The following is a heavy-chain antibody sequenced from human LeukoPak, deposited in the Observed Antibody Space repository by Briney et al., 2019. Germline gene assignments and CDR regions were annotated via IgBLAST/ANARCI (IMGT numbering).Heavy chain of an antibody. J-gene: IGHJ4*02. CDR2: ISSSSRSI. V-gene: IGHV3-48*02. Sequence: GGSLRLSCAASGFTFSSYSMNWVRQAPGKGLEWVSYISSSSRSIYYADSVKGRFTISRDNANNSLSLQMNSLRDEDTAVYYCVLGSPFDYWGQGTLVTVST. CDR3: VLGSPFDY. D-gene: IGHD3-10*01. CDR1: GFTFSSYS.